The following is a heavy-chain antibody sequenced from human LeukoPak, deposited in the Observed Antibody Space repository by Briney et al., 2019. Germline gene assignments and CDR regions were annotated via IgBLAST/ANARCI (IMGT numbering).Heavy chain of an antibody. CDR1: GGSFSRYS. CDR3: ARVVGNYSSSWYY. CDR2: INHSGST. V-gene: IGHV4-34*01. J-gene: IGHJ4*02. D-gene: IGHD6-13*01. Sequence: PSETLSLTCAVYGGSFSRYSWSWIRQPPGKGLEWIGEINHSGSTNYNPSLKGRVTISVDTSKNQFSLQLRSVTAADTAVYYCARVVGNYSSSWYYWGQGTLVTVSS.